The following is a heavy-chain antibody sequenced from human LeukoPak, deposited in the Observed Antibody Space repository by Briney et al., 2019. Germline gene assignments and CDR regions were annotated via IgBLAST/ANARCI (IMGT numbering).Heavy chain of an antibody. Sequence: PGGSLRLSCAASGFTFSNYWMIWVRQAPGKGLEWVGNIKQDGSEKRYADSVRGRFSISRDNAQTSLYLQMNSLSAEDTAVYYCARASDPWLQLTWGQGTLVTVSS. V-gene: IGHV3-7*05. CDR1: GFTFSNYW. CDR2: IKQDGSEK. J-gene: IGHJ5*02. D-gene: IGHD5-24*01. CDR3: ARASDPWLQLT.